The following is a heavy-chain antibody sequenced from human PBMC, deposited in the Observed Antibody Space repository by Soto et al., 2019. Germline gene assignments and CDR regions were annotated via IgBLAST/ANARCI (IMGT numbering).Heavy chain of an antibody. V-gene: IGHV1-18*01. CDR1: GYTFTSYG. J-gene: IGHJ5*02. CDR3: ARTSGYSSTDNWFDP. Sequence: QVQLVQSGAEVKKPGASVKVSCKASGYTFTSYGISWVRQSPGQGLEWMGWISAYNGNTNNAQKVQGRVAVTTDTSTSTAYMELMNLRSDDTAVYYCARTSGYSSTDNWFDPWGQGTLVTVSS. CDR2: ISAYNGNT. D-gene: IGHD6-13*01.